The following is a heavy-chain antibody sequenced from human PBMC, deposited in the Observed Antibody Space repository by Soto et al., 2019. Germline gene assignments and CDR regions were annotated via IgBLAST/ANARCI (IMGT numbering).Heavy chain of an antibody. J-gene: IGHJ3*02. CDR3: AKDLELDPDAFDI. CDR2: ISGSGGST. V-gene: IGHV3-23*01. Sequence: GGSLRLSCVASGFTFSSYGMSWVRQAPGKGLEWVSAISGSGGSTYYADSVKGRFTISRDNSKNTLYLQMNSLRAEDTAVYYCAKDLELDPDAFDIWGQGTTVTVSS. D-gene: IGHD1-1*01. CDR1: GFTFSSYG.